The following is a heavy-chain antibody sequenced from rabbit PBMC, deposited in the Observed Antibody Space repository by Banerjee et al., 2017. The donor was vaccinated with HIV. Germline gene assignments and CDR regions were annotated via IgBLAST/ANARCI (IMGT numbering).Heavy chain of an antibody. D-gene: IGHD4-1*01. Sequence: QSLEESGGDLVKPGASLTLTCTASGFSFSSSYYMCWVRQAPGKGPEWIACIYTGSSVRTNYASWAKGRFTISKTSSTTVTLQMTSLTAADTATYFCAREDISVWGFNLWGQGTLVTVS. CDR2: IYTGSSVRT. CDR1: GFSFSSSYY. V-gene: IGHV1S40*01. J-gene: IGHJ4*01. CDR3: AREDISVWGFNL.